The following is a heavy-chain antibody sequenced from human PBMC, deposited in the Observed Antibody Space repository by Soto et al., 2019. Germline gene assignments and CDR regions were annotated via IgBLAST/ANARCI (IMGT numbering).Heavy chain of an antibody. CDR1: GDSIRSSTYF. V-gene: IGHV4-39*01. J-gene: IGHJ4*02. Sequence: SETLSLTCIVSGDSIRSSTYFWGWLRQPPGKGQEWMGNINYSGNTHYNTSLKSRVTISVDTSINQFFLKLSSLTAADTAVYYCARHWVEEGAAGTVGYWGQGTPVTVSS. D-gene: IGHD6-13*01. CDR3: ARHWVEEGAAGTVGY. CDR2: INYSGNT.